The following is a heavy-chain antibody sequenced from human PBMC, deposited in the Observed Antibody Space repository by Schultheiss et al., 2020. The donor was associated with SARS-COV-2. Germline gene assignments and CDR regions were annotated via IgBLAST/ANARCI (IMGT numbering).Heavy chain of an antibody. D-gene: IGHD3-22*01. CDR3: ARSGITMIVVVTDDAFDI. CDR1: GYTFTSYG. Sequence: ASVKVSCKASGYTFTSYGISWVRQAPGQGLEWMGIINPSGGSTSYAQKFQGRVTMTRDTSTSTVYMELSSLRSEDTAVYYCARSGITMIVVVTDDAFDIWGQGTMVTVSS. CDR2: INPSGGST. J-gene: IGHJ3*02. V-gene: IGHV1-46*01.